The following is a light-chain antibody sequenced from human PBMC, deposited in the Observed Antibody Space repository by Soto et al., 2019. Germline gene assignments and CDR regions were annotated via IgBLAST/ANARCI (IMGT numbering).Light chain of an antibody. CDR2: EVT. CDR3: CSYAGNNNV. V-gene: IGLV2-8*01. J-gene: IGLJ1*01. Sequence: LTQPPSASGSPGQSVTISCTGTSSDVGGHNYVSWYQQHPGKAPKLMIYEVTQRPSGVPDRFSGSKSGNTASLTVSGLQAEDEADYYCCSYAGNNNVFGTGTKVTVL. CDR1: SSDVGGHNY.